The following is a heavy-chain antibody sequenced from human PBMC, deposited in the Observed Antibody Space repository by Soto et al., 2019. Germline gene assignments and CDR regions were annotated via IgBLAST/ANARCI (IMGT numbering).Heavy chain of an antibody. CDR3: ARETYYDFWSGYSSRAFDI. D-gene: IGHD3-3*01. J-gene: IGHJ3*02. Sequence: QVQLVESGGGLVKPGGSLRLSCAASGFTFSDYYMSWIRQAPGKGMEWVSYISSSGSTIYYADSVKGQFTISRDNAKNSQYLQMNSLRAEDTAVYYCARETYYDFWSGYSSRAFDIWGQGTMVTVSS. V-gene: IGHV3-11*01. CDR2: ISSSGSTI. CDR1: GFTFSDYY.